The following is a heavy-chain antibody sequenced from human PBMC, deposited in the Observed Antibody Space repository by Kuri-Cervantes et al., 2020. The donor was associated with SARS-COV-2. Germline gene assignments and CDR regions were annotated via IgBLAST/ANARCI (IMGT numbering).Heavy chain of an antibody. CDR3: AKDRTYYYYYGMDV. J-gene: IGHJ6*02. CDR1: GFTFSSYG. CDR2: IWYDGSNK. V-gene: IGHV3-33*06. Sequence: GESLKISCAASGFTFSSYGMHWVRQAPGKGLEWVAVIWYDGSNKYYADSVKGRFTISRDNSKNTLYLQMNSLRAEDTAVYYCAKDRTYYYYYGMDVWGQGTTVTVSS. D-gene: IGHD2-2*01.